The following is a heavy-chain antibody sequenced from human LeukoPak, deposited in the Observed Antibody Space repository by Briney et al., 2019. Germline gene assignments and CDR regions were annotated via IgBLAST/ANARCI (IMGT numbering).Heavy chain of an antibody. CDR1: GFTFSSYW. Sequence: GGSLRLSCAASGFTFSSYWMSWVRQAPGKGLEWVANIKQDGSEKYHVDSVKGRFTISRDNSKNTLYLQMNSLRAEDTAVYYCAKEEMTTVTNVYDYWGQGTLVTVSS. V-gene: IGHV3-7*03. CDR3: AKEEMTTVTNVYDY. CDR2: IKQDGSEK. D-gene: IGHD4-17*01. J-gene: IGHJ4*02.